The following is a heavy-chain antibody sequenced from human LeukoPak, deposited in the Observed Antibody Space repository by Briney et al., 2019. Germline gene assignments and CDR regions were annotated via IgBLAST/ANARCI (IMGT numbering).Heavy chain of an antibody. V-gene: IGHV3-30*18. CDR2: ISYDGSNK. CDR1: GFTFSSYG. D-gene: IGHD3-10*01. CDR3: AKDLMRDRWFGES. Sequence: GGSLRLSCAASGFTFSSYGMHWVRQAPGKGLEWVAVISYDGSNKYYADSVKGRFTISRDNSKNTLYLQMNSLRAEDTAVYYCAKDLMRDRWFGESWGQGTLVTVSS. J-gene: IGHJ5*02.